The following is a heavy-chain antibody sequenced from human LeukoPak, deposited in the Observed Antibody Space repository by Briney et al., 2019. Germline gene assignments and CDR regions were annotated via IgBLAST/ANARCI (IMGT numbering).Heavy chain of an antibody. D-gene: IGHD6-19*01. CDR2: INPNSGGT. CDR1: VYTFTDYY. CDR3: ASGGVAVAASAIDY. J-gene: IGHJ4*02. V-gene: IGHV1-2*02. Sequence: ASVTVSYKASVYTFTDYYMHWVRQAPGQGLESMGWINPNSGGTNYAQKFQGRVAMTRDTSISTAYMELSSLTSDDTAVYYCASGGVAVAASAIDYWGQGTLVTVSS.